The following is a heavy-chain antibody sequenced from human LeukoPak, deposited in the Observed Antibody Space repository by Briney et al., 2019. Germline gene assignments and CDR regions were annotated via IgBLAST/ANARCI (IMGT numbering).Heavy chain of an antibody. D-gene: IGHD1-26*01. CDR3: ARDRGTSARNWFDP. Sequence: GASVKVSCKASGYTFTCYYMHWVRQAPGQGLEWMGRINPNSGGTNYAQKFQGRVTMTRDTSISTAYMELSRLRSDDTAVYYCARDRGTSARNWFDPWGQGTLVTVSS. CDR2: INPNSGGT. V-gene: IGHV1-2*06. J-gene: IGHJ5*02. CDR1: GYTFTCYY.